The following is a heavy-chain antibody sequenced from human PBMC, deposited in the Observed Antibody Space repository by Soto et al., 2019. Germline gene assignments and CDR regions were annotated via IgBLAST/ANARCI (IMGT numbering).Heavy chain of an antibody. V-gene: IGHV1-69*01. CDR1: GGAFTTYG. J-gene: IGHJ4*02. D-gene: IGHD2-15*01. CDR2: IIPMSGVT. CDR3: ARLPHCSGRTCYQFDY. Sequence: QVQLVQSGAEVKKPGSSVKVSCKASGGAFTTYGFSWVKQAPGQGPEWMGEIIPMSGVTNYAQSFQGRVTITADESSNTSYIEIIGLRSEDTAVYYCARLPHCSGRTCYQFDYWGQGTLVTVSS.